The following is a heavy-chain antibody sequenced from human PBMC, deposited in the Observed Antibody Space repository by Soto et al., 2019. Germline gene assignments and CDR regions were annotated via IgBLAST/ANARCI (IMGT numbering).Heavy chain of an antibody. J-gene: IGHJ3*02. V-gene: IGHV1-3*01. CDR3: ARDNLIQLWFSSNAFDI. CDR2: INAGNGNT. D-gene: IGHD5-18*01. Sequence: ASVKVSCKASGDTCTSYAMHWVRQAPGQRLEWMGWINAGNGNTKYSQKFQGRVTITRDTSASTAYMELSSLRSEETAVYYCARDNLIQLWFSSNAFDIWGQGKRVTLSS. CDR1: GDTCTSYA.